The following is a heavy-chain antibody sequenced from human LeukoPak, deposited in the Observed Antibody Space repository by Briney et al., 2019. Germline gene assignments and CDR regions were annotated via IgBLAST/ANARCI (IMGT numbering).Heavy chain of an antibody. CDR2: IRSSSNNV. J-gene: IGHJ4*02. Sequence: GGSLRLSCAASGFIFSSYNMNWVRQVPGKGLEWVSSIRSSSNNVSYGDSMKGRFTISRDNAKNSLYLQMNSLRAEDTAVYYCARGDADFDYWGQGSLVTVSS. CDR3: ARGDADFDY. V-gene: IGHV3-21*01. CDR1: GFIFSSYN.